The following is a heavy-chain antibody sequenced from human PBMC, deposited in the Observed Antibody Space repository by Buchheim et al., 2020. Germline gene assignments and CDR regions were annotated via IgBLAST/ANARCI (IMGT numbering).Heavy chain of an antibody. V-gene: IGHV3-30-3*01. CDR3: ARSNNYGYLGGLGKDY. CDR1: GFTFSSYA. CDR2: ISYDGSQK. Sequence: QVQLVESGGGVVQPGRSLRVSCAASGFTFSSYAMHWVRQAPGRGLEWVAVISYDGSQKYCTDSVKGRFTISRANSKNTLYLQMNSLRAEDTAVYHCARSNNYGYLGGLGKDYWGQGTL. J-gene: IGHJ4*02. D-gene: IGHD5-18*01.